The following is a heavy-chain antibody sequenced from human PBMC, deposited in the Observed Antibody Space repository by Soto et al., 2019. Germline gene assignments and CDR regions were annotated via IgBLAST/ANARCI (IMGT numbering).Heavy chain of an antibody. CDR3: ARDLSEYCSGGSCYYYYYYMDV. V-gene: IGHV3-11*01. Sequence: QVQLVESGGGVVKPGGSLRLSCAASGFTFSDYYMSWIRQAPGKGLEWVSYISSSGSTIYYADSVKGRFTISRDNAKNSLYLQMNSLRAEDTAVYYCARDLSEYCSGGSCYYYYYYMDVWGKGTTVTVSS. D-gene: IGHD2-15*01. CDR1: GFTFSDYY. J-gene: IGHJ6*03. CDR2: ISSSGSTI.